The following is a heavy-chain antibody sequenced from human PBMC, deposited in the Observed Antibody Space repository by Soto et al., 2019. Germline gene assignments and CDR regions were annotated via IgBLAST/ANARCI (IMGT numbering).Heavy chain of an antibody. V-gene: IGHV1-8*01. CDR1: GYTFTSYD. CDR2: MNPNSGNT. J-gene: IGHJ4*02. D-gene: IGHD3-22*01. Sequence: QVQLVQSGAEVKKPGASVKVSCKASGYTFTSYDINWVRQATGQGLEWMGWMNPNSGNTGYAQKFQGRGALAXNXSXSXXYMELSSLRSEDTAVYYCARAHYYDSSGYYPNFDYWGQGTLVTVSS. CDR3: ARAHYYDSSGYYPNFDY.